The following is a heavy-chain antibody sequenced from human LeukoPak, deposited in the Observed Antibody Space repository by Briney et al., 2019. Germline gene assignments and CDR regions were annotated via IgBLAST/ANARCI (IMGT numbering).Heavy chain of an antibody. CDR2: ISWNSGSI. J-gene: IGHJ4*02. CDR1: GFTFDDYA. D-gene: IGHD1-26*01. CDR3: AREEYYFDY. Sequence: PGGSLRLSCAASGFTFDDYAMHWVRQAPGKGLEWVSGISWNSGSIGYADSVKGRFTISRDNAKNSLYLQMNSLRAEDTAVYYCAREEYYFDYWGQGTLVTVSS. V-gene: IGHV3-9*01.